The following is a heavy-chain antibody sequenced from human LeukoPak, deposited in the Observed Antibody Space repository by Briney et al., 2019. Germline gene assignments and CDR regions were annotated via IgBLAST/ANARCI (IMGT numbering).Heavy chain of an antibody. D-gene: IGHD3-16*01. J-gene: IGHJ4*02. V-gene: IGHV3-30*18. CDR1: GFTFSTYG. CDR3: AKDAWRWGFIDY. CDR2: ISYDGSNK. Sequence: PGRSLRLSCEASGFTFSTYGMHWVRQAPGKGLEWVAVISYDGSNKYYSDSVKGRFTISRDSSKNTLYLQMNSLRAEDTAVYYCAKDAWRWGFIDYWGQGTLVTVSS.